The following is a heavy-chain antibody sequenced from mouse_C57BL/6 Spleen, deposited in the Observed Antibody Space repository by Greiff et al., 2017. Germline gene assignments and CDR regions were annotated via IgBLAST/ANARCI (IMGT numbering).Heavy chain of an antibody. J-gene: IGHJ4*01. CDR1: GYTFTSYW. CDR3: ARGAMDDGYLYYAMDY. V-gene: IGHV1-52*01. Sequence: QVQLQQPGAELVRPGSSVKLSCKASGYTFTSYWMHWVKRRPIQGLEWIGNIDPSDSETHYNQKFKDKATLTVDKSSSTAYMQLSSLTSEDSAVYYCARGAMDDGYLYYAMDYWGQGTSVTVSS. D-gene: IGHD2-3*01. CDR2: IDPSDSET.